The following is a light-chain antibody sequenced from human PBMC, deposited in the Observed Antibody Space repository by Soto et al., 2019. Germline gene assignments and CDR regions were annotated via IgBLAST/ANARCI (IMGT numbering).Light chain of an antibody. J-gene: IGKJ1*01. Sequence: DTVMTQSPDPLAVSLGERATINCKSSQSVLYSSNNKNYLAWYQQKPGQPPKLLIYWASTRESGAPDRFSGSGSGTDFTLTISSLQAEDVAVYYCQQYYSTPRTFGQGTKVDIK. CDR2: WAS. CDR3: QQYYSTPRT. CDR1: QSVLYSSNNKNY. V-gene: IGKV4-1*01.